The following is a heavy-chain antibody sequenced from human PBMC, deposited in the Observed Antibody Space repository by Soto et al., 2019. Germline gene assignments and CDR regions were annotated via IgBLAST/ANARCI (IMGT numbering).Heavy chain of an antibody. D-gene: IGHD3-10*01. Sequence: QVQLVESGGGVVQPGRSLRLSCAASGFTFSNYAMHWVRQAPGKGLEWVAVISYDGSNKYYADSVKGRFTISRDNSKNXLYVQINSLRAEDTAIYYCASASMVRGRDFSGMDVWGQGTTVTVSS. CDR3: ASASMVRGRDFSGMDV. V-gene: IGHV3-30-3*01. CDR2: ISYDGSNK. J-gene: IGHJ6*02. CDR1: GFTFSNYA.